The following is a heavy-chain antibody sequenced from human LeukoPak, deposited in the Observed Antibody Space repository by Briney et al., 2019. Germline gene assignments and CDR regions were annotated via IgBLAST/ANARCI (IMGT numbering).Heavy chain of an antibody. D-gene: IGHD7-27*01. CDR1: GFTFSSYS. J-gene: IGHJ3*02. V-gene: IGHV3-48*01. CDR2: ISSSSSTK. Sequence: GGSLRLSCAASGFTFSSYSMNWVRQAPGKGLEWVSYISSSSSTKYYADSVKGRFTISRDNSKNTLYLQMNSLRAEDTAVYYCARSALTGDAFDIWGQGTMVTVSS. CDR3: ARSALTGDAFDI.